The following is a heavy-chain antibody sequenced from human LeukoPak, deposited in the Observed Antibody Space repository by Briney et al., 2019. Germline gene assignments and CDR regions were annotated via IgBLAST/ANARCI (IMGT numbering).Heavy chain of an antibody. D-gene: IGHD3-22*01. CDR1: GGSISSYY. V-gene: IGHV4-59*01. J-gene: IGHJ3*02. CDR3: ARFRTYYYDSSGYSDAFDI. Sequence: PSETLSLTCTVSGGSISSYYWSWIRQPPGKGLEWIGYIYYSGSTNYNPSLKSRVTISVDTSKNQFSLKLSSVTAADTAVYYCARFRTYYYDSSGYSDAFDIWGQGTMVTVSS. CDR2: IYYSGST.